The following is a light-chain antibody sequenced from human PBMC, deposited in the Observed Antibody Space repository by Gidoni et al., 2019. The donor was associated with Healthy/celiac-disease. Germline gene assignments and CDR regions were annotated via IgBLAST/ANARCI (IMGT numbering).Light chain of an antibody. Sequence: DIKMTQSPSSLSASVGESVTITCRAIQSISSYLNWYQQKPGKAPKLLIYAASSLQSGVPSRFSGSGSGTDFTLAISSLQPEDFATYYCQQSYSTPLTFGGGTKVEIK. J-gene: IGKJ4*01. V-gene: IGKV1-39*01. CDR2: AAS. CDR3: QQSYSTPLT. CDR1: QSISSY.